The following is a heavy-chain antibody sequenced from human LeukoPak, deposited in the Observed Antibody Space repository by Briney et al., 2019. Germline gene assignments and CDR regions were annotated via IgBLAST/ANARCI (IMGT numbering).Heavy chain of an antibody. Sequence: ASETLSLTCVVYGGSFSGYYWSWLRQPPGKGLEWIGYIYYSGSTNYNPSLKSRVTISVDTSKNQFSLKLSSVTAADTAVYYCARGVVGSWEIDYWGQGTLVTVSS. CDR2: IYYSGST. CDR3: ARGVVGSWEIDY. V-gene: IGHV4-59*01. CDR1: GGSFSGYY. D-gene: IGHD6-13*01. J-gene: IGHJ4*02.